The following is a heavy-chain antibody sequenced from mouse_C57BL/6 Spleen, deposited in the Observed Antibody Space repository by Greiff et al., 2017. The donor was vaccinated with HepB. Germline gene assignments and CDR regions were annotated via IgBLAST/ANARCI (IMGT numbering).Heavy chain of an antibody. CDR1: GFTFSDYG. Sequence: EVQLKESGGGLVKPGGSLKLSCAASGFTFSDYGMHWVRQAPEKGLEWVAYISSGSSTIYYADTVKGRFTISRDNAKNTLFLQMTSLRSEDTAMYYCARGGLLDWYFDVWGTGTTVTVSS. CDR3: ARGGLLDWYFDV. CDR2: ISSGSSTI. J-gene: IGHJ1*03. D-gene: IGHD2-3*01. V-gene: IGHV5-17*01.